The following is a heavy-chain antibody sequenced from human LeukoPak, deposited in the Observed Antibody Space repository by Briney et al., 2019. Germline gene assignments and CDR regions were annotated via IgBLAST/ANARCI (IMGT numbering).Heavy chain of an antibody. Sequence: SGRSLRLSCAASGFTFSSYAMHWVRQARGKGLEWVAVISYDGSNKYYAGSVKGRFTISRDNSKNTLYLQMNSLRAEDTAVYYCARDPQQLWSQGYFDYWGQGTLVTVSS. V-gene: IGHV3-30*04. CDR3: ARDPQQLWSQGYFDY. CDR2: ISYDGSNK. D-gene: IGHD5-18*01. J-gene: IGHJ4*02. CDR1: GFTFSSYA.